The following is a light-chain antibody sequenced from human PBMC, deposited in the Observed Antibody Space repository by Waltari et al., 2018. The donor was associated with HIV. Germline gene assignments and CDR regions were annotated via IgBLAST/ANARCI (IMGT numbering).Light chain of an antibody. CDR3: QQYDDWPPLT. CDR2: SAS. V-gene: IGKV3-15*01. J-gene: IGKJ4*01. CDR1: QSVSSN. Sequence: IVMTQSPATLSVSPGDRATLSCRTSQSVSSNLAWYQQKPGQAPRLLIFSASTRAAGTPARFSGGGSGTEFTLTITSLQSADFAVYYCQQYDDWPPLTFGGGTKVEI.